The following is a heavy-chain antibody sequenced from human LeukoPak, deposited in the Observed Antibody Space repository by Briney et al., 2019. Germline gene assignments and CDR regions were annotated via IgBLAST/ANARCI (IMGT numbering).Heavy chain of an antibody. Sequence: PGRSLRLSCAASGFTFSSYAMHWVRQPPGKGLEWVAVISYDGSNKYYADSVKGRFTISRDNSKNTLYLQMNSLRAEDTAVYYCAKDFGLGATQEILDYWGQGTLVTVSS. D-gene: IGHD3-10*01. CDR3: AKDFGLGATQEILDY. V-gene: IGHV3-30*04. J-gene: IGHJ4*02. CDR2: ISYDGSNK. CDR1: GFTFSSYA.